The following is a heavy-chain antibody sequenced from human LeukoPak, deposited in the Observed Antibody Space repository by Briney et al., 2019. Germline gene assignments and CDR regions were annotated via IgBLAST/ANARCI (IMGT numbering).Heavy chain of an antibody. CDR3: ARGLEWEPSYYFDY. D-gene: IGHD1-26*01. J-gene: IGHJ4*02. V-gene: IGHV1-2*02. CDR2: INPNSGGT. Sequence: ASVKVSCKASGYTFTGYYMHWVRQAPGQGLEWMGWINPNSGGTNYAQKFQGRVTMTRDTSISTAYMELSRLRSDDTAVYYCARGLEWEPSYYFDYWGQGTLVTVSS. CDR1: GYTFTGYY.